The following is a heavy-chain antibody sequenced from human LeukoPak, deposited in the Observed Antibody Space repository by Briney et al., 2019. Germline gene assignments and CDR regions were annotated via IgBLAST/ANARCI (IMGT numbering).Heavy chain of an antibody. V-gene: IGHV4-39*07. CDR1: GGSISSSSYY. D-gene: IGHD4-11*01. CDR3: ARVGRYSNYLDY. CDR2: IYYSGTT. Sequence: SETLSLTCTVSGGSISSSSYYWGWIRQPPGKGLEWIGSIYYSGTTHYNPSLKSRVTISVDKSKNQFSLKLSSVTAADTAVYYCARVGRYSNYLDYWGQGTLVTVSS. J-gene: IGHJ4*02.